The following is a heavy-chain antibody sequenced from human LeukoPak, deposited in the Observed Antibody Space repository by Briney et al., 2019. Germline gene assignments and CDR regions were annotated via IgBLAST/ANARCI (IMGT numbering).Heavy chain of an antibody. J-gene: IGHJ4*02. V-gene: IGHV1-2*02. CDR3: ARVFGRNAYSSSSFDY. CDR1: GYTFTGYY. D-gene: IGHD6-6*01. Sequence: GASVKVSCKASGYTFTGYYMHWVLQAPGQGLEWMGWINPNSGGTNYAQKFQGRVTMTRDTSISTAYMELSRLRSDDTAVYYCARVFGRNAYSSSSFDYWGQGTLVTVSS. CDR2: INPNSGGT.